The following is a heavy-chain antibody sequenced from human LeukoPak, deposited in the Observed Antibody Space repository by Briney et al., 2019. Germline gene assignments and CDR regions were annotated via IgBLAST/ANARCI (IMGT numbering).Heavy chain of an antibody. Sequence: ASVKVSCKASGGTPSSYAISWVRQAPGQGLEWMGRIIPILGIANYAQKFQGRVTITADKSTSTAYMELSSLRSEDTAVYYCASGGNRRFDYWGQGTLVTVSS. V-gene: IGHV1-69*04. CDR1: GGTPSSYA. J-gene: IGHJ4*02. CDR2: IIPILGIA. D-gene: IGHD2/OR15-2a*01. CDR3: ASGGNRRFDY.